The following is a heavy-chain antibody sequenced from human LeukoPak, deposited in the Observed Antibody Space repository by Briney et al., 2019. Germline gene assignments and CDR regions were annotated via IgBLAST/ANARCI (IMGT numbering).Heavy chain of an antibody. CDR3: ARDQDGEWLLYPGGFDY. CDR2: IKQDGSEK. CDR1: GFTFSSYW. Sequence: PGGSLRLSCAASGFTFSSYWMSWVRQAPGKGLEWVANIKQDGSEKYYVDSVKGRFTISRDNAKNSLYLQMNSLRAEDTAVYYCARDQDGEWLLYPGGFDYWGQGTLVTVSS. V-gene: IGHV3-7*01. J-gene: IGHJ4*02. D-gene: IGHD3-3*01.